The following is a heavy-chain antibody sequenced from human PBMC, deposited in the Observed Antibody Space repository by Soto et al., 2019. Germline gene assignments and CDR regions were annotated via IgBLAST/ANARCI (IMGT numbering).Heavy chain of an antibody. J-gene: IGHJ4*02. CDR3: AKDEGSGRLDY. CDR2: ISYDGSNK. Sequence: GGSLRLSCAASGFTFSSYGMHWVRQAPGKGLEWVAVISYDGSNKYYADSVKGRFTISRDNSKNTLYLQMNSLRAEDTAVYYCAKDEGSGRLDYWGQGTLVTVSS. V-gene: IGHV3-30*18. D-gene: IGHD2-15*01. CDR1: GFTFSSYG.